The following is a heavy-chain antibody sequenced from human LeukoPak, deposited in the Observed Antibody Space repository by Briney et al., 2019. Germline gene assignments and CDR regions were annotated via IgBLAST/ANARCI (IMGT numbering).Heavy chain of an antibody. J-gene: IGHJ4*02. CDR2: INQDGSEK. D-gene: IGHD5-12*01. CDR1: GLSFNTYW. CDR3: GRGPGYRSDY. Sequence: GGSLRLSCAASGLSFNTYWMTWVRQAPGKGLEWVANINQDGSEKNYVGSVKGRFTISRDSAKKSLYLQKNSLRAEDTAVYYCGRGPGYRSDYWGQGTLVTVSS. V-gene: IGHV3-7*05.